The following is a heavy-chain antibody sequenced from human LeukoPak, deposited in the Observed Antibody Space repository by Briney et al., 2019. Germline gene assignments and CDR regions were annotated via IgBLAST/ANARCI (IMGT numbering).Heavy chain of an antibody. CDR2: IYPGDSDT. CDR1: GYSFTSYW. J-gene: IGHJ6*02. CDR3: ASATYPYYYGMDV. V-gene: IGHV5-51*01. Sequence: GESLKISCKGSGYSFTSYWIGWVRQMPGKGLEWMGIIYPGDSDTRYSPSFQGQVTISADKSISTAYLQWSSLKASDTAMYYCASATYPYYYGMDVWGQGTTVTVSS.